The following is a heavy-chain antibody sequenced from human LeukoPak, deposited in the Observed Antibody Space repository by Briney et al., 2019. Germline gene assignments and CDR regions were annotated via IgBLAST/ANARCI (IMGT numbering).Heavy chain of an antibody. V-gene: IGHV1-69*13. CDR2: IIPIFGTA. J-gene: IGHJ6*03. Sequence: ASVKVSCKASGGTFSNYAISWVRQAPGQGLEWMGGIIPIFGTAHYAQKFQGRVTITADESTSTAYMELSSLRSDDTAVYYCARDKQLDWAHYYYYYMDVWGKGTTVTVSS. CDR1: GGTFSNYA. CDR3: ARDKQLDWAHYYYYYMDV. D-gene: IGHD1-1*01.